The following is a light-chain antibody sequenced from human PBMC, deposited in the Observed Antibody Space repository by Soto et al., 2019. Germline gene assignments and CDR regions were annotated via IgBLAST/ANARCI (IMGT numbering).Light chain of an antibody. CDR1: QSISSW. J-gene: IGKJ1*01. V-gene: IGKV1-5*01. CDR3: QQYNSYSGT. CDR2: DAS. Sequence: DIKITQSPSTLSASVGDRVTIPCRASQSISSWLAWYQQKPGKAPKLLIYDASSLESGVPSRFSGSGSGTEFTLTISSLQPDDFATYYCQQYNSYSGTFGQGTKVDIK.